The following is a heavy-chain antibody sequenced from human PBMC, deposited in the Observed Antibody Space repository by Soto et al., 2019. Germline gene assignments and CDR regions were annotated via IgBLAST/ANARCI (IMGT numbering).Heavy chain of an antibody. D-gene: IGHD3-22*01. CDR2: ISYDGTYK. V-gene: IGHV3-30-3*01. CDR3: ARDEIYDVSGYYGSYFYY. Sequence: QVQLVESGGGVVQPGRSLRLSCAASAFTFRSYAMHWVLQAPGKGLERVAVISYDGTYKYYADSVKGRFTISRDNSQNTLYLPMSRLRTEDTALYYCARDEIYDVSGYYGSYFYYWGQGSLVTVSS. J-gene: IGHJ4*02. CDR1: AFTFRSYA.